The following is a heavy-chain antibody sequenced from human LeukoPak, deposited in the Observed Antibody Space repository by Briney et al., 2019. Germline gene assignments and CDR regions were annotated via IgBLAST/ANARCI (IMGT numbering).Heavy chain of an antibody. J-gene: IGHJ4*02. Sequence: SGGSLRLSCAASEFTFSSYWMSWVRRAPGKGLEWVANIKQDGSEIYYVDSVKGRFTISRDNAQNSLYLQMNSLRAEDTAVYYCATSYGYYFDYWGQGALVTVSS. CDR3: ATSYGYYFDY. CDR1: EFTFSSYW. D-gene: IGHD5-18*01. CDR2: IKQDGSEI. V-gene: IGHV3-7*01.